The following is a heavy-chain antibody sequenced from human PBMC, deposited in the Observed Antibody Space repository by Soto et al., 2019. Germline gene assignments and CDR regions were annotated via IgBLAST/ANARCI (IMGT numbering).Heavy chain of an antibody. V-gene: IGHV4-31*03. CDR2: IYYSGST. Sequence: PSETLSLTCTVSGGSISSEGNYWSWIRQHPGKGLEWIGYIYYSGSTNYNPSLKSRVTISVDTSKNQFSLKLNSVTAADTAVYYCARARMVRGIIYYYGMDVWGQGTTVTVSS. J-gene: IGHJ6*02. CDR1: GGSISSEGNY. CDR3: ARARMVRGIIYYYGMDV. D-gene: IGHD3-10*01.